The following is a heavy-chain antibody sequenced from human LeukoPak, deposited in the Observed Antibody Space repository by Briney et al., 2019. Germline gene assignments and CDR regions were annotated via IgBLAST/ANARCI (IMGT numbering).Heavy chain of an antibody. J-gene: IGHJ5*02. V-gene: IGHV3-30*02. Sequence: GGSLRLSCAASGFTFSSYGMHWVRQAPGKGLEWVSFIRYDGSNEYYADSVKGRFTISRDNAKNSLYLQMKSLRAEDTAVYYCARGKTSQNIVTRKTYNWFDPWGQGTLVTVSS. CDR1: GFTFSSYG. D-gene: IGHD2/OR15-2a*01. CDR3: ARGKTSQNIVTRKTYNWFDP. CDR2: IRYDGSNE.